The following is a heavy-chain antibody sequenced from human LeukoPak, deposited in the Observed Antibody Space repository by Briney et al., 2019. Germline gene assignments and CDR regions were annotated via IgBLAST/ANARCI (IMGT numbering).Heavy chain of an antibody. CDR1: GFTVNRNY. V-gene: IGHV3-21*01. Sequence: GGSLRLSCAASGFTVNRNYMNWVRQAPGKGLEWVSSIDFTSRYIYNADSVKGRFTTSRDNAKNSLDLQMNSLKVEDTAVYYCATPAAGPGAEYSLYWGQGTLVIVSS. J-gene: IGHJ1*01. CDR3: ATPAAGPGAEYSLY. D-gene: IGHD6-13*01. CDR2: IDFTSRYI.